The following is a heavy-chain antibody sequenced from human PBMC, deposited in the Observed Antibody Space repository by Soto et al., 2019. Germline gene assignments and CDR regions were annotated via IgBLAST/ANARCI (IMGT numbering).Heavy chain of an antibody. CDR2: ISSSGSTI. Sequence: GGSLRLSCAASGFTFSSYEMNWVRQAPGKGLEWVSYISSSGSTIYYADSVKGRFTISRDNAKNSLYLQMNSLRAEDTAVYYCARDRDIVVVPAAPYYYYYGMDVWGQGTTVTVSS. J-gene: IGHJ6*02. CDR1: GFTFSSYE. V-gene: IGHV3-48*03. CDR3: ARDRDIVVVPAAPYYYYYGMDV. D-gene: IGHD2-2*01.